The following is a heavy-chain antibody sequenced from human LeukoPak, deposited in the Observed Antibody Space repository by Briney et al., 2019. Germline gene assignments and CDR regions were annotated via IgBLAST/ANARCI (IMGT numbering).Heavy chain of an antibody. Sequence: GRPLRLSCAASGFTFDDYAMHWVRQAPGKGLEWVSGISWNSGSIGYADSVKGRFTISRDNAKNSLYLQMNSLRAEDTALYYCAKASTYYYDSSGYLTNWGQGTLVTVSS. CDR3: AKASTYYYDSSGYLTN. CDR2: ISWNSGSI. V-gene: IGHV3-9*01. J-gene: IGHJ4*02. D-gene: IGHD3-22*01. CDR1: GFTFDDYA.